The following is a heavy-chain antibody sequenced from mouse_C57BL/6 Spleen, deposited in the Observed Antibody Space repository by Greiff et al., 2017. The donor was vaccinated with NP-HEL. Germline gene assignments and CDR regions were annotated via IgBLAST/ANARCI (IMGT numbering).Heavy chain of an antibody. CDR2: INPNNGGT. CDR1: GYTFTDYY. J-gene: IGHJ3*01. V-gene: IGHV1-26*01. CDR3: TTVVAPAY. Sequence: EVQLQQSGPELVKPGASVKISCKASGYTFTDYYMNWVKQSHGKSLEWIGDINPNNGGTSYNQKFKGKATLTVDKSSSTAYMELRSLTSEDSAVYYCTTVVAPAYWGQGTLVTVSA. D-gene: IGHD1-1*01.